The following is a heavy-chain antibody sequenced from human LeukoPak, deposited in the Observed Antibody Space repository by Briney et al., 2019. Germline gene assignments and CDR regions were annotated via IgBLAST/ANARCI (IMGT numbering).Heavy chain of an antibody. Sequence: SETLSLTCTVSGVSIGSHYWSWIRQSPGKGLEWIGCVYNSGTTVYNPSLTGRVTVSVDTSKNQYSLNLRSVTAADAAVYYCARDAYWGQGILVTVSS. V-gene: IGHV4-59*11. J-gene: IGHJ4*02. CDR2: VYNSGTT. CDR3: ARDAY. CDR1: GVSIGSHY.